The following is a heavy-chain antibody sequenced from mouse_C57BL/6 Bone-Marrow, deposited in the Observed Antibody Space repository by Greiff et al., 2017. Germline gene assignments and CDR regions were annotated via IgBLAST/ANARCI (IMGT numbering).Heavy chain of an antibody. CDR1: GFTFSSYA. D-gene: IGHD1-1*01. CDR2: ISDGGSYT. J-gene: IGHJ4*01. Sequence: EVKLVESGGGLVKPGGSLKLSCAASGFTFSSYAMSWVRQTPEKRLEWVATISDGGSYTYYPDNVKGRFTISRANAKNNLYLQMSHLKSEDTAMYYCARGPHYHGSSYNYAMDYWGQGTSVTVSS. CDR3: ARGPHYHGSSYNYAMDY. V-gene: IGHV5-4*03.